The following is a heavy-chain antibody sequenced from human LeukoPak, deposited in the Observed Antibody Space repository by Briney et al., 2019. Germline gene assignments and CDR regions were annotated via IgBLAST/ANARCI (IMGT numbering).Heavy chain of an antibody. CDR2: ISGSGDNT. CDR1: GFSFSSFT. Sequence: GGSLRLSCAASGFSFSSFTMNWVRQAPGKGLEWVSSISGSGDNTYHTDSVKGRFIISRDSSGKTVYLQMSSLRAEDTAVYYCAKDHGVAVAGMYYWGQGTLVTVSS. D-gene: IGHD6-19*01. CDR3: AKDHGVAVAGMYY. J-gene: IGHJ4*02. V-gene: IGHV3-23*01.